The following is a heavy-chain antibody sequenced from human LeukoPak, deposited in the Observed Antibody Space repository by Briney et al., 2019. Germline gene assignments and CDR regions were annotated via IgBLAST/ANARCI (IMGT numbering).Heavy chain of an antibody. V-gene: IGHV1-8*01. Sequence: ASVKVSCKASGYTFTSYDINWVRQATGQGLEWMGWMNPNSGNTGYAQKFQGRVTMTRNTSISTAYMELSSLRSEDTAVYYCVRRRRGVLLWFGELLWDYYYYYGMDVWGQGTTVTVSS. D-gene: IGHD3-10*01. J-gene: IGHJ6*02. CDR1: GYTFTSYD. CDR2: MNPNSGNT. CDR3: VRRRRGVLLWFGELLWDYYYYYGMDV.